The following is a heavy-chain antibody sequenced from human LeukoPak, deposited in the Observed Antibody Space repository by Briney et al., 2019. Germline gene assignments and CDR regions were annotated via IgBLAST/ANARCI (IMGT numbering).Heavy chain of an antibody. Sequence: ASVKVSCKASGYTFTSYAMHWVRQAPGQRLEWMGWINAGNGNTKYSQKFQGRVTITRDTSASIAYMELSSLRSEDTAVYYCAASSRRSVGATTWPNDYWGQGTLVTVSS. CDR2: INAGNGNT. J-gene: IGHJ4*02. V-gene: IGHV1-3*01. CDR1: GYTFTSYA. CDR3: AASSRRSVGATTWPNDY. D-gene: IGHD1-26*01.